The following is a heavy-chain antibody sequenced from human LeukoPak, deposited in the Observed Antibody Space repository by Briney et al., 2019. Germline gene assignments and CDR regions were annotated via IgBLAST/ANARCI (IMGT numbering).Heavy chain of an antibody. V-gene: IGHV3-53*01. CDR2: IYSGGST. CDR1: GFTVSSNY. CDR3: ARDGRNELGAFDY. D-gene: IGHD7-27*01. J-gene: IGHJ4*02. Sequence: RGALRLSCAASGFTVSSNYMSWVRQAPGKGLEWVSVIYSGGSTYYADSVKGRFTISRDTSKNTLYLQMNSLRAEDTAMYYCARDGRNELGAFDYWGQGTLVTVSS.